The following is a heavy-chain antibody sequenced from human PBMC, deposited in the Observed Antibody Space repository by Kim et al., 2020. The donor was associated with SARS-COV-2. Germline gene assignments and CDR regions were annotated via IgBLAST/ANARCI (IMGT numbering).Heavy chain of an antibody. CDR2: ISGSGRST. Sequence: GGSLRLSCAASGFTFSNYAMSWVRQAPGKGLEWVSAISGSGRSTYHADSVKGRLTISRDNSKSTLYLQMNSLRAEDTAVYYCAKDEIAMVRGVLNPWGQGTLVTASS. CDR1: GFTFSNYA. D-gene: IGHD3-10*01. V-gene: IGHV3-23*01. J-gene: IGHJ5*02. CDR3: AKDEIAMVRGVLNP.